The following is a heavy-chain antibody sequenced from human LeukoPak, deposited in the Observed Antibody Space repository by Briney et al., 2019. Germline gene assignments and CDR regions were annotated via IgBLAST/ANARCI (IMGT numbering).Heavy chain of an antibody. J-gene: IGHJ6*02. CDR2: INPSGGST. Sequence: ASVKVSCKASGYTFTSYYMHWVRQAPGQGLEWMGIINPSGGSTSYAQKFQGRVTMTRDTSTSTVYMELSSLRSEDTAVYYCARDGPVVLWFGESDPYYGMDVWGQGTTVTVSS. V-gene: IGHV1-46*01. D-gene: IGHD3-10*01. CDR1: GYTFTSYY. CDR3: ARDGPVVLWFGESDPYYGMDV.